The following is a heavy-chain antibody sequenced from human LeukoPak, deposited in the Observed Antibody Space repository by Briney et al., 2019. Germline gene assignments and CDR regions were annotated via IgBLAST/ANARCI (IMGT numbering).Heavy chain of an antibody. CDR1: GGSISSSSYY. CDR2: IYYSGST. Sequence: SETLSLTCTVSGGSISSSSYYWGWIRQPPGKGLEWIGSIYYSGSTYYNPSLKSRVTISVDTSKNQFSLKLSSVTAADTAVYYCARHPRGYNYGGGYLPALAFDIWGQGTMATVSS. D-gene: IGHD5-18*01. V-gene: IGHV4-39*01. CDR3: ARHPRGYNYGGGYLPALAFDI. J-gene: IGHJ3*02.